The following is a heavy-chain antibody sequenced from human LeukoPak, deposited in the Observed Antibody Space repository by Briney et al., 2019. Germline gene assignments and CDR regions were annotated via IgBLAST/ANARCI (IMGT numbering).Heavy chain of an antibody. CDR2: INPNSGGT. CDR3: AADCPYCSGGSCYPPGMDV. CDR1: GYIFTGYY. V-gene: IGHV1-2*02. D-gene: IGHD2-15*01. J-gene: IGHJ6*02. Sequence: GASVKVSCTASGYIFTGYYMHWVRQAPGQGLEWMGWINPNSGGTNYAQKFQGRVTMTRDTSISTAYMELSSLRSEDTAVYYCAADCPYCSGGSCYPPGMDVWGQGPTVTVSS.